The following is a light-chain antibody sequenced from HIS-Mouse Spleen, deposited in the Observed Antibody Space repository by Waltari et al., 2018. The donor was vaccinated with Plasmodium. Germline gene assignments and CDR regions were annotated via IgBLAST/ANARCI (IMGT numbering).Light chain of an antibody. CDR2: DAS. Sequence: AIQFTQSPSSLSASVGDRVTIPCRASQGISSALAWYQQKPGKAPKLLIYDASSLESGVPSRFSGSGSGTDFTLTISSLQPEDFATYYCQQFNSYPQGTFGQGTRLEIK. V-gene: IGKV1-13*02. CDR3: QQFNSYPQGT. J-gene: IGKJ5*01. CDR1: QGISSA.